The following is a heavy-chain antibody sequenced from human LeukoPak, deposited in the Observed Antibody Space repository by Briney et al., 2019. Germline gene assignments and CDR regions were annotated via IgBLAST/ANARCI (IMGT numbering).Heavy chain of an antibody. J-gene: IGHJ4*02. CDR1: GFTFSSYA. D-gene: IGHD3-22*01. CDR2: ISGSGGST. CDR3: AKARYYYDSSGFNFDY. V-gene: IGHV3-23*01. Sequence: GGSLRLSCAASGFTFSSYAMSWVRQAPGKGLEWVSAISGSGGSTYYADSVKGRFTISRDNSKNTLYLQMNSLRAEDTAVYYCAKARYYYDSSGFNFDYWGQGTLVTVSS.